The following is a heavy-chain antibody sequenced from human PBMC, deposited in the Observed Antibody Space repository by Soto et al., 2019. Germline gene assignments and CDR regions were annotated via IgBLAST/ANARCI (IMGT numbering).Heavy chain of an antibody. D-gene: IGHD3-3*01. V-gene: IGHV3-23*01. CDR1: GFTFSSYA. Sequence: EVQLLESGGGLVQPGGSLRLSCAASGFTFSSYAMSWVRQAPGKGLEWVSAISGSGGSTYYADSVKGRFTISRDNSKNTLYLQMNSLRAEDTAVYYCAKDLHIRFLEWLKGYYGMDVWGQGTTVTVSS. CDR2: ISGSGGST. CDR3: AKDLHIRFLEWLKGYYGMDV. J-gene: IGHJ6*02.